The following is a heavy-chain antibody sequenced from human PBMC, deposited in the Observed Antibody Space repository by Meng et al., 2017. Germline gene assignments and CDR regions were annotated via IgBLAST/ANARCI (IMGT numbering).Heavy chain of an antibody. V-gene: IGHV4-4*02. Sequence: VALQEWGRGRVKPSGTRSLTSAVSGGSISSSNWWSWVRQPPGKGLEWIGEIYHSGSTNYNPSLKSRVTISVDKSKNQFSLKLSSVTAADTAVYYCARLESIAARQRAVYYFDYWGQGTLVTVSS. CDR2: IYHSGST. D-gene: IGHD6-6*01. CDR1: GGSISSSNW. CDR3: ARLESIAARQRAVYYFDY. J-gene: IGHJ4*02.